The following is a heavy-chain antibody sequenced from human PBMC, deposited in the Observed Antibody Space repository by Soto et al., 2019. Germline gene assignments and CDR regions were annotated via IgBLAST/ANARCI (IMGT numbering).Heavy chain of an antibody. J-gene: IGHJ4*02. CDR2: IGGGGGST. Sequence: VQLLESGGGLVQPGGSLRLSCAASGFTFSNFAMSWVRQAPGKGLEWVSAIGGGGGSTYYADSVKGRFTISRDNSKNTLYLQVNGLRAEDTALYYCAKTAEAVAGTVFGFWGQGTLVTVSS. CDR3: AKTAEAVAGTVFGF. V-gene: IGHV3-23*01. CDR1: GFTFSNFA. D-gene: IGHD6-19*01.